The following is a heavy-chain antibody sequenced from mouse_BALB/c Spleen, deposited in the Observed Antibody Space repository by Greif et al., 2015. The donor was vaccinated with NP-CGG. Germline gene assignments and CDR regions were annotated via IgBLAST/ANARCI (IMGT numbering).Heavy chain of an antibody. V-gene: IGHV1-7*01. CDR1: GYTFTSYW. CDR2: INPSTGYT. Sequence: QVQLKESGAELAKPGASVKMSCKASGYTFTSYWMHWVKQRPGQGLEWIGYINPSTGYTEYNQKFKDKATLTADKSSSTAYMQLSSLTSEDSAVYYCARYDYDGFAYWGQGTLVTVSA. J-gene: IGHJ3*01. CDR3: ARYDYDGFAY. D-gene: IGHD2-4*01.